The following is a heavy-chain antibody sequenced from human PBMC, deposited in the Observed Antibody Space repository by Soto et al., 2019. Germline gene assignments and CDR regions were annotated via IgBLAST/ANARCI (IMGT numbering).Heavy chain of an antibody. J-gene: IGHJ5*02. CDR2: INHSGST. Sequence: SETLSLTCAVYGGSFSGYYWSWIRQPPGKGLEWIGGINHSGSTNYNPSLKSRVTISVDTSKNQFSLKLSSVTAADTAVYYCARKTIFAYSSSWYFKNWFDPWGQGTLVTVSS. V-gene: IGHV4-34*01. CDR3: ARKTIFAYSSSWYFKNWFDP. D-gene: IGHD6-13*01. CDR1: GGSFSGYY.